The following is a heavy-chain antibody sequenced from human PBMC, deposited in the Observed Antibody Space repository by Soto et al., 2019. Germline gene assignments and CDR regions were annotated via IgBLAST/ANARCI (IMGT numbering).Heavy chain of an antibody. CDR2: ISGSGGST. CDR1: GFTFSSYA. Sequence: PGGALRLSCPAPGFTFSSYAMGWVRQAPGKGLEWVSAISGSGGSTYYADSVKGRFTISRDNSKTTLYLQMNSLRAEDTAVYYCAKPGGFGAVTLNWFDPWGQGTLVTVSS. J-gene: IGHJ5*02. V-gene: IGHV3-23*01. D-gene: IGHD3-3*01. CDR3: AKPGGFGAVTLNWFDP.